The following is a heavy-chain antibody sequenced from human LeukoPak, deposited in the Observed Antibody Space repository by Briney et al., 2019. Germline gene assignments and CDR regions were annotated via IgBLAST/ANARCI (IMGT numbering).Heavy chain of an antibody. Sequence: GESLKISCKGSGYSFTNYWIAWVRQMPGKGLEWMGITYPGDSDTRYSPSFQGQVTISADKSISTAYLQWSSLKASDTAMYYCARQEYCSGASCYTWFDPWGQGTLVTVSS. V-gene: IGHV5-51*01. CDR3: ARQEYCSGASCYTWFDP. CDR2: TYPGDSDT. CDR1: GYSFTNYW. D-gene: IGHD2-15*01. J-gene: IGHJ5*02.